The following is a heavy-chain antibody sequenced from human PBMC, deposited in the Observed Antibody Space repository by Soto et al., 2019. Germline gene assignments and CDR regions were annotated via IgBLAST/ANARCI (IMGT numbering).Heavy chain of an antibody. Sequence: SETLSLTCAVSGGSISSGGYSWSWIRQPPGKGLEWIGYIYHSGSTYYNPSLKSRVTMSVDTSKNQSSLKLSSVTAADTAVYYCARDLGYYDFWSGLALLYYSYGMDVWGQGTTVTVSS. D-gene: IGHD3-3*01. J-gene: IGHJ6*02. CDR1: GGSISSGGYS. V-gene: IGHV4-30-2*01. CDR3: ARDLGYYDFWSGLALLYYSYGMDV. CDR2: IYHSGST.